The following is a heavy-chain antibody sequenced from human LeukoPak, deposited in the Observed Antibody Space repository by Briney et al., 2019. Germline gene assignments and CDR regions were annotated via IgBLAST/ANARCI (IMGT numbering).Heavy chain of an antibody. CDR1: GGSIRSSNYY. CDR3: ARLEWELHWSFDY. CDR2: IYYSGST. D-gene: IGHD1-26*01. Sequence: SETLSLTCTVSGGSIRSSNYYWGWIRQLPGKGLEWIGSIYYSGSTYYNPSLKSRVTISVDTSKNQFSLKLSSVTAADTAVYYCARLEWELHWSFDYWGQGTLVTVSS. J-gene: IGHJ4*02. V-gene: IGHV4-39*07.